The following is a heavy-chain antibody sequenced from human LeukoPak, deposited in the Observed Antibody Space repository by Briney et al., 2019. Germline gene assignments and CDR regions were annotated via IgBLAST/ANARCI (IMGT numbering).Heavy chain of an antibody. CDR1: GFTFSSYA. Sequence: GGSLRLSCAASGFTFSSYAMSWVRQAPGKGLEWVSSISSSSSYIYYADSVKGRFTISRDNAKNSLYLQMNSLRAEDTAVYYCARVGSHHSFDPWGQGTLVTVSS. V-gene: IGHV3-21*01. CDR2: ISSSSSYI. J-gene: IGHJ5*02. CDR3: ARVGSHHSFDP. D-gene: IGHD1-14*01.